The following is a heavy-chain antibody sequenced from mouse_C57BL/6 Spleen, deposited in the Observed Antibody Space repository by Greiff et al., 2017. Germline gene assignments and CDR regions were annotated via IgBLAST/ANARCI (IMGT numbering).Heavy chain of an antibody. D-gene: IGHD3-1*01. V-gene: IGHV1-82*01. CDR1: GYAFSSSW. CDR3: ARSEGHGFDY. CDR2: FYPGDGDT. Sequence: QVQLQQSGPELVKPGASVKISCKASGYAFSSSWMNWVKQRPGKGLEWIGRFYPGDGDTNYNGKVKGKATLTADKSSSTAYMQLSSLTSEDSAVYFCARSEGHGFDYWGQGTTLTVSS. J-gene: IGHJ2*01.